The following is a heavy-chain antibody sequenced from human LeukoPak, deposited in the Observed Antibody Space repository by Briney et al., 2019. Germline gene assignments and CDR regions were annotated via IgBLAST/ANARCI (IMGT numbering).Heavy chain of an antibody. CDR2: ISGSGSHT. V-gene: IGHV3-21*01. Sequence: GGSLRLSCAASGFXFRSSDMNWGRQAPGKGLEWVSYISGSGSHTYYADSVKGRFTISRDNANNLLYLQMNSLRAEDTALYYCATIGSSSHYFDNWGQGTLVTVSS. D-gene: IGHD6-6*01. CDR3: ATIGSSSHYFDN. J-gene: IGHJ4*02. CDR1: GFXFRSSD.